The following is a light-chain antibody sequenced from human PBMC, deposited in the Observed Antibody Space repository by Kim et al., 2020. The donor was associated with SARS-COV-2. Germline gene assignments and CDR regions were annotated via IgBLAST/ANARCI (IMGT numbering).Light chain of an antibody. CDR1: QSVSSSY. CDR2: GAS. V-gene: IGKV3-20*01. CDR3: QQYGSSPPYT. J-gene: IGKJ2*01. Sequence: PGERATLSCRASQSVSSSYLAWYQQRPGQAPRLLIYGASSRATGIPDRFSGSGSGTDFTLTISRLEPEDFAVYYCQQYGSSPPYTFGQGTKLEI.